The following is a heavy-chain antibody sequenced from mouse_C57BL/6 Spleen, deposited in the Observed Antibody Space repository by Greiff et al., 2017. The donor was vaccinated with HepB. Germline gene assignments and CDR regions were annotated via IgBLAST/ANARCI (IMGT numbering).Heavy chain of an antibody. Sequence: QVQLQQSGPELVKPGASVKISCKASGYSFSSSWLNWVKQRPGKGLEWIGRIYPGDGDTNYNGKFKGKPTLTPDKSSSTAYMQLSSLTSEDSAVYFSDYGDDGYLDVWGTGTTVTVSS. CDR3: DYGDDGYLDV. J-gene: IGHJ1*03. CDR1: GYSFSSSW. D-gene: IGHD2-2*01. CDR2: IYPGDGDT. V-gene: IGHV1-82*01.